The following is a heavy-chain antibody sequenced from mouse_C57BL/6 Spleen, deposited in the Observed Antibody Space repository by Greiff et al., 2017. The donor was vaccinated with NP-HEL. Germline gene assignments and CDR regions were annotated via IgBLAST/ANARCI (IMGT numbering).Heavy chain of an antibody. Sequence: EVKLVESGPGLVKPSQSLSLTCSVTGYSITSGYYWNWIRQFPGNKLEWMGYISYDGSNNYNPSLKNRISITRDTSKNQFFLKLNSVTTEDTATYYCASTTAPYYFDYWGQGTTLTVSS. CDR1: GYSITSGYY. J-gene: IGHJ2*01. V-gene: IGHV3-6*01. CDR2: ISYDGSN. CDR3: ASTTAPYYFDY. D-gene: IGHD1-2*01.